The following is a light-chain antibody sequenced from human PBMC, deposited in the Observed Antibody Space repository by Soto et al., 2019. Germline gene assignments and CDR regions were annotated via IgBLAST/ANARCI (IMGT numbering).Light chain of an antibody. V-gene: IGLV2-23*01. CDR1: SSDVGSYNL. J-gene: IGLJ2*01. CDR3: CSYAGSSTRVV. CDR2: EGS. Sequence: QSALTQPASVSGSPGQSITISCTGTSSDVGSYNLVSWYQQHPGEAPKLMIYEGSKRPSGVSNRFSGSKSGNTASLTISGLQAEDEADYYCCSYAGSSTRVVFGGGTKLTVL.